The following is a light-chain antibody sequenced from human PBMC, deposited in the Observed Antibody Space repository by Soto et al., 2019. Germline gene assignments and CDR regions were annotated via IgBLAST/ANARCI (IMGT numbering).Light chain of an antibody. CDR2: GAS. J-gene: IGKJ4*01. CDR3: QQYGTSPPLT. Sequence: EIVLTQFPGTLSLSPGERATLSCRASQSVSSNYLAWYQQRPGQAPRLLIYGASSRATGIPDRFSGSGSATDFTLTISRLEPEDFAVYYCQQYGTSPPLTFGGGTK. CDR1: QSVSSNY. V-gene: IGKV3-20*01.